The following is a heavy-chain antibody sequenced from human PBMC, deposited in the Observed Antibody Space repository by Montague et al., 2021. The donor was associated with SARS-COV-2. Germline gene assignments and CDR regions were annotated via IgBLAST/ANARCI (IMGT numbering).Heavy chain of an antibody. Sequence: TLSLTCTVSGDSISSGDYYWSWLRQPAGNLLGWSGRYYTSGSTKYNPSLTSRITILVDTYKNQSSLNLRSVAAADTAEYYCARVGGGTTRYFDTWGQGTTVTVSS. CDR1: GDSISSGDYY. J-gene: IGHJ4*03. V-gene: IGHV4-61*02. D-gene: IGHD3-16*01. CDR3: ARVGGGTTRYFDT. CDR2: YYTSGST.